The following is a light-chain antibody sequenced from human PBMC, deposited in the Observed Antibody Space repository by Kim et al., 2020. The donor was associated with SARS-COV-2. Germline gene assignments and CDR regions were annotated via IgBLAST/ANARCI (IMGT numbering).Light chain of an antibody. CDR3: QQRSNWGVFT. CDR1: QSVSSY. V-gene: IGKV3-11*01. CDR2: DAS. Sequence: EIVLTQSPATLSLSPGERATLSCRASQSVSSYLAWYQQKPGQAPRLLIYDASNRATGIPARFSGSGSGTDFTLTISSLEPEDFAVYYCQQRSNWGVFTFGGGTKVDIK. J-gene: IGKJ4*01.